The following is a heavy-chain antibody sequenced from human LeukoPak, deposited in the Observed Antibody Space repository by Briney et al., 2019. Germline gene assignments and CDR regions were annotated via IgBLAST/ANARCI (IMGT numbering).Heavy chain of an antibody. CDR3: AREENDSSGYYYWYFDL. CDR2: IFHTGST. Sequence: SETLSLTCAVSGXSISTTKWWSWVRQPPGKGLDWIGEIFHTGSTSYNPSLKSRITMSLDKSMNQFSLKLSSVTAADTAVYYCAREENDSSGYYYWYFDLWGPGTLVTVSS. CDR1: GXSISTTKW. J-gene: IGHJ2*01. D-gene: IGHD3-22*01. V-gene: IGHV4-4*02.